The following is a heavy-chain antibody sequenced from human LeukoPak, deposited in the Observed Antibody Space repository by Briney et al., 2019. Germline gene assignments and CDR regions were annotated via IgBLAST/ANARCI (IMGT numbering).Heavy chain of an antibody. Sequence: SETLSLTCTVSGGSISSYYWSRIRQPPGKGLEWIGYIYYSGSTNYNPSLKSRVTISVDTSKNQFSLKLSSVTAADTAVYYCARVAMTTVTTEWNWFDPWGQGTLVTVSS. CDR2: IYYSGST. D-gene: IGHD4-17*01. CDR1: GGSISSYY. J-gene: IGHJ5*02. CDR3: ARVAMTTVTTEWNWFDP. V-gene: IGHV4-59*08.